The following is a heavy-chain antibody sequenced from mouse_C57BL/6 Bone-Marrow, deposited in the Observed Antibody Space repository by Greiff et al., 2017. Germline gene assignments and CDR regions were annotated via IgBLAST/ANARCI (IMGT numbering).Heavy chain of an antibody. CDR3: ARRGFYYGSRGYFDV. J-gene: IGHJ1*03. D-gene: IGHD1-1*01. V-gene: IGHV5-6*01. Sequence: EVKLVESGGDLVKPGGSLKLSCEASGFTFSSYGMSWVRQTPDKRLEWVATISSGGSYTYYPDSVKGRFTISRDNAKKTLYLQMSRLKDEDTDMYYCARRGFYYGSRGYFDVWGTGTTVTVSS. CDR1: GFTFSSYG. CDR2: ISSGGSYT.